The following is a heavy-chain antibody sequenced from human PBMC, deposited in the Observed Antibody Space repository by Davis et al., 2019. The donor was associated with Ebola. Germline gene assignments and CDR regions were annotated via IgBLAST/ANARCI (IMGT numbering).Heavy chain of an antibody. J-gene: IGHJ5*02. Sequence: ASVKVSCKASGGTFNSYTVSWVRQAPGQGLEWMGWMNPDSGNTGYAQKFQGRVTMTRDTSITTAYMELSSLTSEDTAVYYCARGRKVAKMGSWFDPWGQGTLVTVSS. CDR1: GGTFNSYT. CDR3: ARGRKVAKMGSWFDP. V-gene: IGHV1-8*02. CDR2: MNPDSGNT. D-gene: IGHD5-12*01.